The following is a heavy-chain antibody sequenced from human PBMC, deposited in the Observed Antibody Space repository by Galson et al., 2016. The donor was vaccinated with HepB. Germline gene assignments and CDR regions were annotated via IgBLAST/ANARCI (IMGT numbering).Heavy chain of an antibody. CDR1: GFTFSSYW. J-gene: IGHJ4*02. Sequence: SLRLSCAASGFTFSSYWMSWDRQAPGKGLEWVANIKEDGSEKYYVDSVKGRFTISRDNAKNSLYLQMNSLRAEDTAVYYCARISAYYDFWSGHYMVGTYYVDYWGQGTLVTVSS. D-gene: IGHD3-3*01. V-gene: IGHV3-7*01. CDR3: ARISAYYDFWSGHYMVGTYYVDY. CDR2: IKEDGSEK.